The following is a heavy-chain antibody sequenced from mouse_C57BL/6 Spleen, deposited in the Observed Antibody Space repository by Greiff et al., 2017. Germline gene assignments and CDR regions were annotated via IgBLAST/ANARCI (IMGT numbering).Heavy chain of an antibody. J-gene: IGHJ1*03. D-gene: IGHD5-1*01. CDR1: GYTFTSYG. V-gene: IGHV1-81*01. Sequence: VKLQQSGAELARPGASVKLSCKASGYTFTSYGISWVKQRTGQGLEWIGGIYPRSGNTYYNEKFKGKATLTADKSSSTAYMELRSLTSEDSAVYFCARLGSNWYFDVWGTGTTVTVSS. CDR2: IYPRSGNT. CDR3: ARLGSNWYFDV.